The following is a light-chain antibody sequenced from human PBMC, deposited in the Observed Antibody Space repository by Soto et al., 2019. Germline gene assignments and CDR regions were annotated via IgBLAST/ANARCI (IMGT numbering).Light chain of an antibody. J-gene: IGKJ2*01. CDR1: QSVLYSSNNKNY. CDR3: QQSESTPPT. CDR2: WAS. V-gene: IGKV4-1*01. Sequence: DIVMTQSPDSLAVSLGERATINCKSSQSVLYSSNNKNYLAWYQQRPGQPPNLLIYWASTRESGVPDRFSGSGSGTDFTLTITSLQAEDVAVYYCQQSESTPPTFGQGTKLEIK.